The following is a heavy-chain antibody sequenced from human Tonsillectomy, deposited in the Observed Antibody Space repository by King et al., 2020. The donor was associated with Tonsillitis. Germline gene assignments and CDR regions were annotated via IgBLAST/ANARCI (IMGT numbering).Heavy chain of an antibody. V-gene: IGHV4-34*01. CDR2: INHSGST. Sequence: VQLQQWGAGLLKPSETLSLTCVVYGGSFSGYYWSWIRQPPGKGLEWIGEINHSGSTNYNPSLKSRVTISVDTSKSQFSLKLNSVTAADTAVYYCARGGLTISTSWFDPWGQGTLVTVSS. CDR3: ARGGLTISTSWFDP. D-gene: IGHD3-3*01. J-gene: IGHJ5*02. CDR1: GGSFSGYY.